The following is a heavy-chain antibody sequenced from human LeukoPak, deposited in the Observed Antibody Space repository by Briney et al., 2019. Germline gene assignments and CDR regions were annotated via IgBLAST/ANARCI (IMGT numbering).Heavy chain of an antibody. D-gene: IGHD2-2*03. V-gene: IGHV4-59*01. J-gene: IGHJ5*02. CDR2: IYYSVST. CDR3: ASGYCSSTSCLFDP. Sequence: PETLSLTCTVSGGSISSYYWSWIRHPPGEGLEWIGYIYYSVSTNYNPSLKSRVTISVDTSKKQFSLKLSSVTAADTAVYYCASGYCSSTSCLFDPWGQGTLVTVSS. CDR1: GGSISSYY.